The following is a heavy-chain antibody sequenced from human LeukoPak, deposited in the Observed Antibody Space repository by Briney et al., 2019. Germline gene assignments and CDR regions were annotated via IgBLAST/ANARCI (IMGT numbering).Heavy chain of an antibody. V-gene: IGHV1-69*02. CDR2: IIPILGIA. CDR1: GGTFSSYT. J-gene: IGHJ4*02. Sequence: ASVKVSCKASGGTFSSYTISWVRQAPGQGLEWMGRIIPILGIANYAQKFQGRFMITADKSTSTAYMELSSLRSEDTAVYYCARDPDYYDSSGLNDYWGQGTLVTVSS. CDR3: ARDPDYYDSSGLNDY. D-gene: IGHD3-22*01.